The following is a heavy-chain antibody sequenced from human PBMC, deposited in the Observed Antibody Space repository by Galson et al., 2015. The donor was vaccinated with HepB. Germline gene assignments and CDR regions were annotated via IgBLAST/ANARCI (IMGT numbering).Heavy chain of an antibody. CDR3: AANSNDDILSFDH. V-gene: IGHV1-58*01. CDR2: IVGGSGDA. CDR1: GFAVPTPA. Sequence: SVRVSCKAPGFAVPTPAVQWVLQARGQRLEWLGGIVGGSGDAHPAPKFRDRVTVTRDMSRRTSYMELSSLKSEDTAVYFCAANSNDDILSFDHWGQGALVTVSS. J-gene: IGHJ4*02. D-gene: IGHD3-9*01.